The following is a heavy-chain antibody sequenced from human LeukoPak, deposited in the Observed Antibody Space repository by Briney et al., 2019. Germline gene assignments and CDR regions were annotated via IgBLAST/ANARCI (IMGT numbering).Heavy chain of an antibody. Sequence: PGGSLRLSCAASGFTFSRYWMHWVRQAPGKGLEWVSSISSSSYYIYYADSVKGRFTISRDNAKNSLYLQMNSLRAEDTAVYYCASPKGQYYYDSGGYYYFGYWGQGTLVTVSS. CDR3: ASPKGQYYYDSGGYYYFGY. J-gene: IGHJ4*02. D-gene: IGHD3-22*01. CDR2: ISSSSYYI. CDR1: GFTFSRYW. V-gene: IGHV3-21*01.